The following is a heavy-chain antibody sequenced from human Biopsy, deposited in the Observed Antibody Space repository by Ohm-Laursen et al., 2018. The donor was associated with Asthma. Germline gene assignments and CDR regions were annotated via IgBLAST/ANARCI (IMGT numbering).Heavy chain of an antibody. V-gene: IGHV4-34*01. CDR3: ARAGQCSSTSCYNPGWFDP. J-gene: IGHJ5*02. Sequence: SDTLFLTCAVYGGSFSGYYWSWIRQPPGKGLEWIGEINHSGSTNYNSSLKSRVTISVDTSKNQFSLKLSSVTAADTAVYYCARAGQCSSTSCYNPGWFDPWGQGTLVTVSS. D-gene: IGHD2-2*01. CDR1: GGSFSGYY. CDR2: INHSGST.